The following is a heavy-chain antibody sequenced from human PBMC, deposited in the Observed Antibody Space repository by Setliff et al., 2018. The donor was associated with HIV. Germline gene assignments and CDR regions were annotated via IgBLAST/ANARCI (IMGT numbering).Heavy chain of an antibody. Sequence: SETLSLTCSVSGDSLGSHYWSWVRQPPGKGLEWIGSIDYSGTPNYSPSLKSRVTISLDTSKNEITLKVTSLTAADTAVYYCARHNDHYYEGYFDSWGQGRLVTVSS. D-gene: IGHD3-16*01. V-gene: IGHV4-59*11. J-gene: IGHJ4*02. CDR3: ARHNDHYYEGYFDS. CDR2: IDYSGTP. CDR1: GDSLGSHY.